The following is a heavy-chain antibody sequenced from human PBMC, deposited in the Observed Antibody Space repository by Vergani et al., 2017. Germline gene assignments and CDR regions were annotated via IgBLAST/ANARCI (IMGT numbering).Heavy chain of an antibody. D-gene: IGHD3-3*01. V-gene: IGHV1-69*01. CDR3: ARSYYDFWSGYYRV. CDR1: GGTFSSYA. J-gene: IGHJ4*02. CDR2: IIPIFGTA. Sequence: QVQLVQSGAEVKKPGASVKISCQASGGTFSSYAISWVRQAPGQGLEWMGGIIPIFGTANYAQKFQGRVTITADESTSTAYMELSSLRSEDTAVYYCARSYYDFWSGYYRVWGQGTLVTVSS.